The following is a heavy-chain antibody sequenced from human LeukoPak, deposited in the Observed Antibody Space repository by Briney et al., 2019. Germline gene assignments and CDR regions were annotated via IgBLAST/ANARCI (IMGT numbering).Heavy chain of an antibody. J-gene: IGHJ4*02. D-gene: IGHD5-18*01. CDR1: GFTVTGYS. V-gene: IGHV3-30-3*01. CDR2: MSYDGTNK. Sequence: GRSLRLSCVVSGFTVTGYSMHWVRQAPGTGLEWVAVMSYDGTNKYYADSVKGRFTISRDNSKNTLYLQMNSLRAEDTAVYYCAHSHVDTAMGPFDYWGQGTLVTASS. CDR3: AHSHVDTAMGPFDY.